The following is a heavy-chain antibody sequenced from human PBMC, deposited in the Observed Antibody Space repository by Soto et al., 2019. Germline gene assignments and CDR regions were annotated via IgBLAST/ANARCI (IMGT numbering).Heavy chain of an antibody. D-gene: IGHD2-21*02. CDR2: MYNTGST. J-gene: IGHJ6*02. CDR3: ARDLWGYCGTDCYPLDV. V-gene: IGHV4-59*01. Sequence: QVQLQESGPGLVKPSETLSLTCTVSGGSISRYYWSWIRQPPGKELEWIGYMYNTGSTVYNPPFNSRVTISVDTSKNQFSPKLNSVTAADTAVYYCARDLWGYCGTDCYPLDVWGQGTTVTVSS. CDR1: GGSISRYY.